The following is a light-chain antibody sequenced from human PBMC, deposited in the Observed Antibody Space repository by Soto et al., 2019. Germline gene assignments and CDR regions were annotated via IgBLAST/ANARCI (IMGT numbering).Light chain of an antibody. V-gene: IGKV3-15*01. CDR1: QSVSSN. CDR2: GAS. CDR3: QQYNNWPPWT. Sequence: EIVMTQSPATLSVSPGERATLSCRASQSVSSNLAWYQQKPGQAPRLLIYGASTRATRIPDRFSGSGSGTEFTLTISSLQSEDFAVYYCQQYNNWPPWTFGQGTKVEIK. J-gene: IGKJ1*01.